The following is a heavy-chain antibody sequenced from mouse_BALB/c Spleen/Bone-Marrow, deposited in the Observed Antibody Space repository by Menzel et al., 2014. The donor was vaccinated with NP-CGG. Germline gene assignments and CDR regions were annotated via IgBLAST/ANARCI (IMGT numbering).Heavy chain of an antibody. CDR3: ARYRLGTYFDY. Sequence: DVKLVESGAELVKPGASVKLSCTASGFNIKDTYMHWVKQRPEQGLEWIGRVDPANGNTKCDPRFQGKATITADTSSNTAYLQLGSLTSEDTAVYYCARYRLGTYFDYWGQGTTLTVSS. CDR2: VDPANGNT. D-gene: IGHD2-14*01. V-gene: IGHV14-3*02. CDR1: GFNIKDTY. J-gene: IGHJ2*01.